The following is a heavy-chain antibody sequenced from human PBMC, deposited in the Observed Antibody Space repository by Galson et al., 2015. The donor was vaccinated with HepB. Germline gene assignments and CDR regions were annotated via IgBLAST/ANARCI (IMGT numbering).Heavy chain of an antibody. CDR1: GDSISNDRW. CDR2: AYHSGGT. D-gene: IGHD3-10*01. V-gene: IGHV4-4*02. CDR3: ARAKEGRGYFDY. Sequence: ETLSLTCAVSGDSISNDRWWSWVRQPPGEGLEWIGEAYHSGGTNYGPSLKSRVTISVDKSKNQFSLKLTSVTAADTAVYYCARAKEGRGYFDYWGQGTLVTVSS. J-gene: IGHJ4*02.